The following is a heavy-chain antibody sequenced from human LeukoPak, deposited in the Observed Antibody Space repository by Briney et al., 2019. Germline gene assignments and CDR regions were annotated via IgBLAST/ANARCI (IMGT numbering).Heavy chain of an antibody. Sequence: GGSLRLSCAVSGLTISTYSMTWVRQGPGKGLEWVSSIYNSGAKIFYADSVKGRFTISRDNSKNMLYLQMNSLRVEDTAVYYCAKDVAPDSGWDLDYWGQGTLVTVSS. D-gene: IGHD6-19*01. CDR1: GLTISTYS. J-gene: IGHJ4*02. CDR2: IYNSGAKI. CDR3: AKDVAPDSGWDLDY. V-gene: IGHV3-23*01.